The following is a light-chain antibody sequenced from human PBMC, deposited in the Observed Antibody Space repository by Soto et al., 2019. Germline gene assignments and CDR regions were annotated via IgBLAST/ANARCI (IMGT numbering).Light chain of an antibody. CDR2: AAS. J-gene: IGKJ5*01. V-gene: IGKV1-9*01. CDR1: QVISTS. CDR3: QQLFDSPIT. Sequence: DIQLTQSPSFLSPSIGESVTITCRASQVISTSLAWYQVKPGKAPKLLIYAASTLESGVPSRFSATVSGTEFMLTITSLRAEDFATYYCQQLFDSPITVGQGTRLEIK.